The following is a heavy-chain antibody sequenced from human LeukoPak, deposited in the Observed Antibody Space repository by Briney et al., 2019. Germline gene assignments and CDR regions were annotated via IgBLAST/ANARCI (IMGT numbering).Heavy chain of an antibody. CDR1: GFTFDDYA. D-gene: IGHD3-9*01. Sequence: PGRSLRLSCAASGFTFDDYAMHWVRQPPGKGLEWVSGISWNSGSIGYADSVKGRFTISRDNAKNSLYLQMNSLRAEDTALYYCAKGSYYDILTGYYEFDYWGQGTLVTVSS. CDR3: AKGSYYDILTGYYEFDY. CDR2: ISWNSGSI. V-gene: IGHV3-9*01. J-gene: IGHJ4*02.